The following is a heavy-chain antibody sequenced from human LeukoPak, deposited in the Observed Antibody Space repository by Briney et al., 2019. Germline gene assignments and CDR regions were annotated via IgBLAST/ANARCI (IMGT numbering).Heavy chain of an antibody. CDR1: GGSISSYY. CDR2: IYYSGST. D-gene: IGHD4-23*01. CDR3: ARGGYGGKRKAAEYFQH. J-gene: IGHJ1*01. Sequence: SETLSLTCTVSGGSISSYYWSWIRQPPGKGLEWIGYIYYSGSTNYNPSLKSRVTISVDTSKNQFSLKLSSVTAADTAVYYCARGGYGGKRKAAEYFQHWGQGTLVTVSS. V-gene: IGHV4-59*08.